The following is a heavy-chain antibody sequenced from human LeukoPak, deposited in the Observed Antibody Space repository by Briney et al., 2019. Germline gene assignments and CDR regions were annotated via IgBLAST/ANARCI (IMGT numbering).Heavy chain of an antibody. CDR3: ARVVRYSSGPLTDLLPYYFDS. D-gene: IGHD6-19*01. Sequence: ASVKVSCKASGGTFNSYAMHWVRQAPGQRLEWMGWINAGNGNTKYSQEFQGRVTISRDTSASTAYMELSSLRSEDMAVYYCARVVRYSSGPLTDLLPYYFDSWGQGTLVTVSS. J-gene: IGHJ4*02. V-gene: IGHV1-3*03. CDR1: GGTFNSYA. CDR2: INAGNGNT.